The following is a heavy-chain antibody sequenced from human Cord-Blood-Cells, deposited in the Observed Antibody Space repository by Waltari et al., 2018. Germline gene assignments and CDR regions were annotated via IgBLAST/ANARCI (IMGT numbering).Heavy chain of an antibody. CDR2: ISSRSSYI. V-gene: IGHV3-21*01. D-gene: IGHD6-6*01. CDR3: ARIAARDAFDI. Sequence: EVQLVESGGGLVKPGGSLRLSCAASGFTFRSYSMNWVRQAPGKGLEGVSSISSRSSYIYYADSVKGRFTISRDNAKNSLYLQMNSLRAEDTAVYYCARIAARDAFDIWGQGTMVTVSS. CDR1: GFTFRSYS. J-gene: IGHJ3*02.